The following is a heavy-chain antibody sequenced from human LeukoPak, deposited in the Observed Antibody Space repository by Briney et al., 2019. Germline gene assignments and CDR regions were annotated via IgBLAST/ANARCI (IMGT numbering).Heavy chain of an antibody. V-gene: IGHV3-30-3*01. CDR3: ARAGCCSSTSCNPVFDY. D-gene: IGHD2-2*01. CDR2: ISYDGSNK. J-gene: IGHJ4*02. CDR1: GFTFSSYA. Sequence: GGSLRLSCAASGFTFSSYAMHWVRQAPGKGLEWVAVISYDGSNKYYADSVKSRFTISRDNSKNTLYLQMNSLRAEDTAVYYCARAGCCSSTSCNPVFDYWGQGTLVTVSS.